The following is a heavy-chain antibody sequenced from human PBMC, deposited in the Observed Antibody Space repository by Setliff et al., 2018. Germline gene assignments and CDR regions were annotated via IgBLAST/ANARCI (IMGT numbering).Heavy chain of an antibody. CDR1: GFTFSSHG. CDR3: GALSGLRGYTYGFVNF. CDR2: ISYDGGHK. Sequence: GGSLRLSCGASGFTFSSHGMHWVRQAPGKGLEWVSFISYDGGHKYYVDSVKGRFTISRGNSKNTLYLQMSSLRAEDTAVYYCGALSGLRGYTYGFVNFWGQGTLVTVSS. D-gene: IGHD5-18*01. V-gene: IGHV3-30*03. J-gene: IGHJ4*02.